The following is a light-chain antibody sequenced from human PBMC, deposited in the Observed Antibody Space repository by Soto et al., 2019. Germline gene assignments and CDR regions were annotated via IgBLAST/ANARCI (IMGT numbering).Light chain of an antibody. CDR1: QSVSGSY. Sequence: EIVLTQSPGTLSLSPGERATLSCRASQSVSGSYLTWYQQKPGQAPRLLIYGASSRATGIPDRFSGSGSGTDFTLTISRLEPEDFAVYYCQHYSSSSWTFGQGTKVDIK. CDR3: QHYSSSSWT. CDR2: GAS. J-gene: IGKJ1*01. V-gene: IGKV3-20*01.